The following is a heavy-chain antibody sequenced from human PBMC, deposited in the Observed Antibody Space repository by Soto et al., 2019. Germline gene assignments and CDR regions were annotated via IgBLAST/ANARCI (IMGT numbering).Heavy chain of an antibody. CDR1: GYSFSAYG. CDR3: ARELNTESSAYYSFAY. V-gene: IGHV1-18*01. J-gene: IGHJ4*02. D-gene: IGHD3-22*01. CDR2: VSTNNANT. Sequence: QVQLVQCGPEVKMPGASVKVSCKTSGYSFSAYGLAWLRQAPGQRPEWMGWVSTNNANTNYAQKFQGRVTMTTDTSTTTTYMELRSLRSDDTAVYYCARELNTESSAYYSFAYWGQGTLVTVSS.